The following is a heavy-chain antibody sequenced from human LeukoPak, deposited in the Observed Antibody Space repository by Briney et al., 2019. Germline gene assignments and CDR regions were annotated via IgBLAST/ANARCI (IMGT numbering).Heavy chain of an antibody. Sequence: SEALSLTCTVSGGSINSYYWSWIRQPPGKGLEWIGYIYYSGSTNYNPSLKSRLTISVDTSRNQFSLKLSSVTAADTAVYYCASSVATKDDYWGQGTLVTVSS. D-gene: IGHD5-12*01. CDR3: ASSVATKDDY. J-gene: IGHJ4*02. CDR1: GGSINSYY. CDR2: IYYSGST. V-gene: IGHV4-59*01.